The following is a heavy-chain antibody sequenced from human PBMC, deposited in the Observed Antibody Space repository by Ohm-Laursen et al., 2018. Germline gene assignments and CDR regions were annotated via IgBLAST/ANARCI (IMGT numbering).Heavy chain of an antibody. CDR2: IYYSGST. CDR3: ASDPSYGYISLVY. J-gene: IGHJ4*02. D-gene: IGHD3-16*01. Sequence: SDTLSLTWTVSGGSISSGGYYWNWIRQHPGKGLEWIGYIYYSGSTYYNPSLKSRVTISVDTSKNQFSLKLSSVTAADTAVYYCASDPSYGYISLVYWGQGTLVTVSS. V-gene: IGHV4-31*02. CDR1: GGSISSGGYY.